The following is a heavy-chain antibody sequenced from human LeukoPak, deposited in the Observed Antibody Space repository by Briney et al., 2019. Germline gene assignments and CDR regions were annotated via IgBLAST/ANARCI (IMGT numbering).Heavy chain of an antibody. J-gene: IGHJ4*02. Sequence: PSETLSLTCTVSGGSISSGGYYWSRIRQPPGKGLEWIGYIYHSGSTYYNPSLKSRVTISVDRSKNQFSLKLSSVTAADTAVYYCASFVVVPAALFDYWGQGTLVTVSS. CDR1: GGSISSGGYY. D-gene: IGHD2-2*01. CDR2: IYHSGST. V-gene: IGHV4-30-2*01. CDR3: ASFVVVPAALFDY.